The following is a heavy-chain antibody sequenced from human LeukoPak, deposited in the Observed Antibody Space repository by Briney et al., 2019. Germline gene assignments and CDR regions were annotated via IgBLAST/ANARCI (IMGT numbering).Heavy chain of an antibody. Sequence: GGSLRLSCAASGFTFSSFTMNWVRQAPGKGLEWVSSISGNSDYIYYADSVKGRFTISRDNAKNSLFLQMNNLRAEDTAVYYCTRDPAVLEGGWVDYWGQGSLVTVSS. CDR1: GFTFSSFT. J-gene: IGHJ4*02. CDR3: TRDPAVLEGGWVDY. CDR2: ISGNSDYI. V-gene: IGHV3-21*01. D-gene: IGHD1-1*01.